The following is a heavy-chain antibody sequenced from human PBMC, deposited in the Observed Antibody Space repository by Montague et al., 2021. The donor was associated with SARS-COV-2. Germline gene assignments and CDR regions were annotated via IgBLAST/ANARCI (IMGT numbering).Heavy chain of an antibody. CDR3: ARLGDGVVPSPILGVGPYYSYYYMDV. J-gene: IGHJ6*03. CDR1: GGSFSTYS. Sequence: SETLSLTCAVHGGSFSTYSWTWTRQPPGKGLEWIGEIHHGGSTNYNPSLKSRVTISADTSTNQFSLKLTSVAAADTAVYYCARLGDGVVPSPILGVGPYYSYYYMDVWGKGTTVTVSS. D-gene: IGHD3-10*01. CDR2: IHHGGST. V-gene: IGHV4-34*01.